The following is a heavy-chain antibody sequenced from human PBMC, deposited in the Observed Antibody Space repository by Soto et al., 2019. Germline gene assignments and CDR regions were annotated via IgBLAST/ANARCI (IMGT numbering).Heavy chain of an antibody. CDR2: ISYDGNNK. CDR1: GFTFSNYG. CDR3: AKDGGSFYGSGSYV. D-gene: IGHD3-10*01. Sequence: QVQLVESGGGVVQPGRSLRLSCAASGFTFSNYGMHWVRQAPGKGLEWVAVISYDGNNKYYADSVKGRLSISRDNSKDVLYLQMNTLRTEDTAVYYCAKDGGSFYGSGSYVWGQGTLVTVS. V-gene: IGHV3-30*18. J-gene: IGHJ4*02.